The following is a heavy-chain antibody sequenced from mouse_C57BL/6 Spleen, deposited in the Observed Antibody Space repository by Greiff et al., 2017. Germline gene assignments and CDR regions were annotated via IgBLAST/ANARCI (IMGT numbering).Heavy chain of an antibody. CDR3: TRTPPHYYGSSSHAMDY. Sequence: EVQLQQSGTVLARPGASVKMSCKTSGYTFTSYWMHWVKQRPGPGLEWIGAIYPGNSGTSYNQKFKGKAKLTAVTSASTAYMELSSLTNEDSAVXYCTRTPPHYYGSSSHAMDYWGQGTSVTVSS. CDR1: GYTFTSYW. D-gene: IGHD1-1*01. J-gene: IGHJ4*01. CDR2: IYPGNSGT. V-gene: IGHV1-5*01.